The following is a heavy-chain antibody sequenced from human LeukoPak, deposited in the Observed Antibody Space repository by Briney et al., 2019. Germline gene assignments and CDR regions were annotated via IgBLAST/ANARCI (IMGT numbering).Heavy chain of an antibody. D-gene: IGHD6-13*01. CDR1: GGSISSYY. CDR3: ARISSSNWYDERGAFDV. CDR2: VYYTGST. V-gene: IGHV4-59*01. Sequence: SETLSLTCTVSGGSISSYYWSWVRQPPGKGLEWIGFVYYTGSTNYSPSLKSRVTISVDTSKNQFSLKLRSVTAADTAVYYCARISSSNWYDERGAFDVWGQGTMVTVSS. J-gene: IGHJ3*01.